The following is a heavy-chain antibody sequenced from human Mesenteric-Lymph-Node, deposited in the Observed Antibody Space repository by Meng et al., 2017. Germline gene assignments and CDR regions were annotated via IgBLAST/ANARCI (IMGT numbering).Heavy chain of an antibody. CDR1: GGSISGTSYY. J-gene: IGHJ3*02. CDR3: AREVAAAGTIAFDI. Sequence: SETLSLTCLVSGGSISGTSYYWTWIRQPAGKGLEWIGRIFTSGGTDYNPSLKSRVTISVDTSKNQFSLRLSSVTAADTAVYYCAREVAAAGTIAFDIWGQGTMVTVS. CDR2: IFTSGGT. V-gene: IGHV4-61*02. D-gene: IGHD6-13*01.